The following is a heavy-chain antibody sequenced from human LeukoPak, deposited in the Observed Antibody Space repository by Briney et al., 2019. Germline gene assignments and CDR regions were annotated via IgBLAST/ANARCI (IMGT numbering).Heavy chain of an antibody. D-gene: IGHD4-11*01. CDR1: GYTLTELS. CDR2: IWNDGSNK. V-gene: IGHV3-33*06. J-gene: IGHJ4*02. CDR3: AKDATHDYSNFANFDY. Sequence: SGYTLTELSMHWVRQAPHKGLWRVAVIWNDGSNKYYADSVKGRFTISRDNSKNTLYLQMNSLRAEDTAVYYCAKDATHDYSNFANFDYWGQGTLVTVSS.